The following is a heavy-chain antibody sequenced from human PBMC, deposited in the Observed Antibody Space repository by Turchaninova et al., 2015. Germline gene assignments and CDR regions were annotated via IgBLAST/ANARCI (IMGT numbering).Heavy chain of an antibody. J-gene: IGHJ6*02. V-gene: IGHV3-74*01. CDR2: INSDGSST. Sequence: EVHLVESVGGLVLPGGSLGPSLLASGFTVVTSCLHWGRQAPGEGRVWGSRINSDGSSTSDADSVNGRFTITRDNAKNTLYLQMSSLRAEDTAVYYCVRDRDTVTSLLDVWGQGTTVTVSS. CDR3: VRDRDTVTSLLDV. D-gene: IGHD4-17*01. CDR1: GFTVVTSC.